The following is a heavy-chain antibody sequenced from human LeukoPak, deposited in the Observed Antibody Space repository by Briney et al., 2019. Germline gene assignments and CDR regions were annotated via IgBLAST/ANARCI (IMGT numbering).Heavy chain of an antibody. D-gene: IGHD3-9*01. V-gene: IGHV1-18*01. J-gene: IGHJ4*02. CDR1: GYTFTSYG. CDR3: ARRYYNILTGYYEVDY. Sequence: ASVKVSCKASGYTFTSYGISWVRQAPGQGLEWMGWISAYNGNTNYAQKLQGRVTMTTDTSTSTAYMELRSLRSDDTAVYYCARRYYNILTGYYEVDYWGQGTLVTVSS. CDR2: ISAYNGNT.